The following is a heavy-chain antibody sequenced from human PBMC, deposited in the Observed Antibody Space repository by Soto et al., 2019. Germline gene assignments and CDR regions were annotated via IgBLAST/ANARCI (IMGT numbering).Heavy chain of an antibody. Sequence: PGGSLRLSCAASGFTFSSYGMHWVRQAPGKGLEWVAVIWYDGSNKYYADSVKGRFTISRDNSKNTLYLQMNSLRAEDTAVYYCARETTVTIKRRPNWFDPWGQGTLVTVSS. J-gene: IGHJ5*02. CDR1: GFTFSSYG. D-gene: IGHD4-4*01. CDR2: IWYDGSNK. V-gene: IGHV3-33*01. CDR3: ARETTVTIKRRPNWFDP.